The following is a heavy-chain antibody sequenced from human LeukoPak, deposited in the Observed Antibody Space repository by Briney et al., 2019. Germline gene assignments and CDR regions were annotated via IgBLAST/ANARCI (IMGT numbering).Heavy chain of an antibody. V-gene: IGHV4-59*11. D-gene: IGHD3-9*01. CDR2: INYSGST. CDR1: GGSISSHY. CDR3: ARAAEGVPGAVLAEV. J-gene: IGHJ4*02. Sequence: SETLSLTCTVSGGSISSHYWSWIRQSPGKGLEWIGYINYSGSTNYNPSLKSRVTISVDTSKNQFSLELSSVAAWDPGIDYCARAAEGVPGAVLAEVWGQGTLVTVSS.